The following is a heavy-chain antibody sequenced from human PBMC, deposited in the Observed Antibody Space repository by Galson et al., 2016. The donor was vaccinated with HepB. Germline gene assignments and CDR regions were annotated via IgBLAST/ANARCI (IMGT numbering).Heavy chain of an antibody. CDR1: GFTLTHYG. CDR3: AREIPHMVHGGLDY. D-gene: IGHD2-2*02. J-gene: IGHJ4*02. V-gene: IGHV3-33*01. Sequence: SLRLSCATSGFTLTHYGMLWVRQAPGKGLEWVAVIWYDGSYKYYADSVEGRFTISRDISENTVYLQMNSLRGEDMAVYYCAREIPHMVHGGLDYWGQGTLVTGSS. CDR2: IWYDGSYK.